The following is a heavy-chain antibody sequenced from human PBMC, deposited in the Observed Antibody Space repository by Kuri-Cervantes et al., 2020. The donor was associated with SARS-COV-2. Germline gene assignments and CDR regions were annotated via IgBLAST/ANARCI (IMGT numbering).Heavy chain of an antibody. CDR3: ARLPTDSGSYFLSLLFSQSK. CDR1: GYSISSGYY. D-gene: IGHD1-26*01. CDR2: INHSGSS. Sequence: GSLRLSCAVSGYSISSGYYWGWIRQPPGKGLEWIGSINHSGSSNYNPSLRSRVTISVDTSKNQFSLKLSSVTAADTAVYYCARLPTDSGSYFLSLLFSQSKWGQGTLVTVSS. J-gene: IGHJ4*02. V-gene: IGHV4-38-2*01.